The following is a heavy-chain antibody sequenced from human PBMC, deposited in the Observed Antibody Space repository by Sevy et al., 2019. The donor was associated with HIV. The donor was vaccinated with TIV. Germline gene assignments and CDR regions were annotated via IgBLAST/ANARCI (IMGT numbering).Heavy chain of an antibody. CDR1: GFIFSTYA. J-gene: IGHJ4*02. Sequence: GGSLRLSCVASGFIFSTYAMSWVRQAPGKGLEWVSSISGSGDRTYYADSVKGRFTISRDNSKNTLYMQMNRLRAEDTAVYYCAREDSRGYKYDSSTYPPLFWGQGTLVTVSS. CDR3: AREDSRGYKYDSSTYPPLF. CDR2: ISGSGDRT. D-gene: IGHD3-22*01. V-gene: IGHV3-23*01.